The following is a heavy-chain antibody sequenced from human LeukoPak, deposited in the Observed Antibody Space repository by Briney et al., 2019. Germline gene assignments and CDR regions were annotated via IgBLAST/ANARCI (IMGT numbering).Heavy chain of an antibody. Sequence: ASVKVSCKASGYSFTTFDINWVRQAPGQGLEWMGWTYPYSGDTGYAQTFQGRVTITRNTSISTAYMELSSLRSEDTAVYYCARGRRIGATPRILDYWGQGTLVTVSS. V-gene: IGHV1-8*03. CDR1: GYSFTTFD. D-gene: IGHD1-26*01. CDR3: ARGRRIGATPRILDY. CDR2: TYPYSGDT. J-gene: IGHJ4*02.